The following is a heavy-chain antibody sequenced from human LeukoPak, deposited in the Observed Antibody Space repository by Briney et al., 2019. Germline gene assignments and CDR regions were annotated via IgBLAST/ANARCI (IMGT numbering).Heavy chain of an antibody. CDR3: ARVGVTAFDI. D-gene: IGHD2-21*02. Sequence: GGSLRLSCAASDFTFSSYGMTWVRQAPGKGLEWVSGISGSGGTTYYADSVKGRFTISRDNSKNTLYLQMNSLRVEDTAVYYCARVGVTAFDIWGQGTMVTVSS. V-gene: IGHV3-23*01. J-gene: IGHJ3*02. CDR1: DFTFSSYG. CDR2: ISGSGGTT.